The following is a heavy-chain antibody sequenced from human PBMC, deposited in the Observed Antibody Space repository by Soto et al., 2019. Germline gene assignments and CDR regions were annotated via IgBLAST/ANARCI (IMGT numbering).Heavy chain of an antibody. CDR3: ARDSESYHFDY. D-gene: IGHD3-10*01. J-gene: IGHJ4*02. Sequence: QVQLVESGGGVVQPGRSLRLSCVASGFTFSNYVMHWVRQAPGKGLEWVAAIWHDGSNQYYADSVKGRFIISRDNSKNTLYLQMNSLRAEDTAVYYCARDSESYHFDYWGQGTLVTVSS. CDR2: IWHDGSNQ. CDR1: GFTFSNYV. V-gene: IGHV3-33*01.